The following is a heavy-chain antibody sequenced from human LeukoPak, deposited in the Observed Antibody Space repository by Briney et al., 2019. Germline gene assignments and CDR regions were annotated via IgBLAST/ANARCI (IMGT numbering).Heavy chain of an antibody. V-gene: IGHV4-59*08. CDR2: IYYSGST. D-gene: IGHD3-9*01. J-gene: IGHJ4*02. CDR1: GGSISSYY. CDR3: ARHGTRYFDWLLFAFDY. Sequence: SETLSLTCTVSGGSISSYYWSWIRQPPGKGLEWIGYIYYSGSTNYNPPLKSRVTISVDTSKNQFSLKLSSVTAADTAVYYCARHGTRYFDWLLFAFDYWGQGTLVTVSS.